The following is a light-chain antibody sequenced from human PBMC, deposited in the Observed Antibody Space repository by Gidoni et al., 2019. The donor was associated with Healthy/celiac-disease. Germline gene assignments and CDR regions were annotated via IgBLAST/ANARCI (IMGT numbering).Light chain of an antibody. CDR1: QSVSSY. CDR2: DAS. CDR3: QQRSNWPPLT. J-gene: IGKJ4*01. Sequence: PATPSLFPGERATLSCRASQSVSSYLAWYQQKPGQAPRLLIYDASNRATGIPARFSGSGSGTDFTLTISSLEPEDFAVYYCQQRSNWPPLTFGGGTKVEIK. V-gene: IGKV3-11*01.